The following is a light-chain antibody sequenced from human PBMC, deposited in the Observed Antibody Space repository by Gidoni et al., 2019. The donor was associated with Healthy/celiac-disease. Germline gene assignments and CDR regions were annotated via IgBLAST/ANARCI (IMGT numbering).Light chain of an antibody. Sequence: IVLTQSPGTLSLSPGERATLSCRASQSVSSSYLAWYQQKPGQAPRLLIYGASSRATGIPDRFSGSGSGTDFTLTISRLEPEDFAVYYCQQDGSSPLFTFVLXPKWISN. J-gene: IGKJ3*01. CDR1: QSVSSSY. CDR3: QQDGSSPLFT. CDR2: GAS. V-gene: IGKV3-20*01.